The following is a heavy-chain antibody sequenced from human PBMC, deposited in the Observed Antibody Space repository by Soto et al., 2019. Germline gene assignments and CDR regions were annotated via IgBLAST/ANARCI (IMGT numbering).Heavy chain of an antibody. CDR2: IYPGDSDT. CDR1: GYSFTSYW. V-gene: IGHV5-51*01. Sequence: PGESLKISCEVSGYSFTSYWIAWVRQRPGKGLEWMGIIYPGDSDTRYSPSFQGQVTISADKSIRTVYLQWSSLKASDTAMYYCARFARNPSKTGEVLGQGTTVNLSS. CDR3: ARFARNPSKTGEV. D-gene: IGHD1-1*01. J-gene: IGHJ6*01.